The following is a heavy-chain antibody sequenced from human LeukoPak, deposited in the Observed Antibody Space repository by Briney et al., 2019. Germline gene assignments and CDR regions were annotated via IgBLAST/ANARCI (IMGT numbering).Heavy chain of an antibody. CDR3: AREGDYYDFWSLENAFDI. D-gene: IGHD3-3*01. Sequence: GGSLRLSCAASGFTFSSYAMHWVRHAPGKGLEWVAVISYDGSNKYYADSVKGRFTISRDNSKNTLYLQMNSLRAEDTAVYYCAREGDYYDFWSLENAFDIWGQGTMVTVSS. V-gene: IGHV3-30-3*01. CDR2: ISYDGSNK. CDR1: GFTFSSYA. J-gene: IGHJ3*02.